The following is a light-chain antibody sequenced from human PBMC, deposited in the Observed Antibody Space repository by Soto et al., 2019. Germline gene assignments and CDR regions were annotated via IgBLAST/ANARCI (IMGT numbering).Light chain of an antibody. CDR2: LGS. J-gene: IGKJ4*01. Sequence: EIVMTQSPLSLPVTPGEPASISCRSSQSLLHSNGIKYLDWYVQKPGQSPQLLIYLGSNRASGVPDRCSGSGSGTDFTLKISGVEAEDVGVYYCMQALQTPTFGGGTRVEIK. CDR3: MQALQTPT. CDR1: QSLLHSNGIKY. V-gene: IGKV2-28*01.